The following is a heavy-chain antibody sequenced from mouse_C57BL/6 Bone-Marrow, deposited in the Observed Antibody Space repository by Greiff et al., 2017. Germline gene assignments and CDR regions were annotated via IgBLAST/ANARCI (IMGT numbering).Heavy chain of an antibody. Sequence: QVQLKQPGAELVMPGASVKLSCKASGYTFTSYWMHWVKQRPGQGLEWIGEIDPSDSYTNYNQKFKGKSTLTVDKSSSTAYMQLSSLTSEDSAVYYCATITKAWFAYWGQGTLVTVSA. CDR1: GYTFTSYW. CDR3: ATITKAWFAY. CDR2: IDPSDSYT. J-gene: IGHJ3*01. D-gene: IGHD1-2*01. V-gene: IGHV1-69*01.